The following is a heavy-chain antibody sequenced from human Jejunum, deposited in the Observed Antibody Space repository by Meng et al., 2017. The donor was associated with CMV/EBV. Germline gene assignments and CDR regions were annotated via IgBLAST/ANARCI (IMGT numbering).Heavy chain of an antibody. V-gene: IGHV4-30-4*08. J-gene: IGHJ4*02. D-gene: IGHD3-3*01. CDR3: ARGSIFVSFDS. Sequence: QVLLQESGQVLVKPSTPLSLTCSVSGGAIGSGDYYWSWIRQPPGKGLEWIGYIHDTGSTSHNPSLKSRVDISLGTSKNQFSLTLNSVTAEDTAVYFCARGSIFVSFDSWGQGTLVTVPS. CDR2: IHDTGST. CDR1: GGAIGSGDYY.